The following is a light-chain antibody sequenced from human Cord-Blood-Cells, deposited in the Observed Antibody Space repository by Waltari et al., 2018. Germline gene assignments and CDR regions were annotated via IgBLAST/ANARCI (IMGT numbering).Light chain of an antibody. V-gene: IGKV1-12*01. CDR2: AAS. Sequence: DIQMTQSPSSVSASVGDRVTITCRASQDISSWLTWYQQKPGKAPKLLIYAASSLQRGVPSRSSGSGSTTYFTLTISSLPPDDFAYYYCQQANSSPLTFGGGTKVEIK. J-gene: IGKJ4*01. CDR3: QQANSSPLT. CDR1: QDISSW.